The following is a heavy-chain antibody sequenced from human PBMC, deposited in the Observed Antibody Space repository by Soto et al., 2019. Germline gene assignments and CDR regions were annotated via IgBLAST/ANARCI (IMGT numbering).Heavy chain of an antibody. CDR3: VKELNIDYNSAWFYFDY. CDR2: IYSSGST. Sequence: SETLSLTCTGSGGSISRYYLSLVRQPPGKGLEWIGYIYSSGSTNYNPSLKSPFTISRNNATHSLYLQMNSLRVEDTAVYYCVKELNIDYNSAWFYFDYWGQGTVVTVSS. CDR1: GGSISRYY. D-gene: IGHD6-19*01. V-gene: IGHV4-59*01. J-gene: IGHJ4*02.